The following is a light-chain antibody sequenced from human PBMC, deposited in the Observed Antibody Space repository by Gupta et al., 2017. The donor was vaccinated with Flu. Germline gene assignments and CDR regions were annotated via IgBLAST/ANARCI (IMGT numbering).Light chain of an antibody. V-gene: IGLV4-60*03. CDR1: SGHSSYI. CDR2: LEGSGSY. CDR3: ETWDSNTHWV. J-gene: IGLJ3*02. Sequence: QPVLTQSSSASASLGSSVKLTCTLSSGHSSYIIAWHQKQPGKAPRYLMKLEGSGSYNKGSGVPDRFSGSSSGADCYLTISNLQSEDEADYYCETWDSNTHWVFGGGTKLTVL.